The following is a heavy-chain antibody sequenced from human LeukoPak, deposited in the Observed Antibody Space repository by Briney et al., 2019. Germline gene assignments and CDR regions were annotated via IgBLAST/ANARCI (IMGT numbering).Heavy chain of an antibody. CDR3: ARVPAGGIIDH. Sequence: PSETLSLTCTVFGVSFSTYYWTWIRQPAGKGPEWIGRIYSSGNTNYNPSPESRVTMSIDTSKHQFSLKLTSVTAADTAVYFCARVPAGGIIDHWGQGTLVTVSS. CDR1: GVSFSTYY. CDR2: IYSSGNT. J-gene: IGHJ4*02. V-gene: IGHV4-4*07. D-gene: IGHD1-26*01.